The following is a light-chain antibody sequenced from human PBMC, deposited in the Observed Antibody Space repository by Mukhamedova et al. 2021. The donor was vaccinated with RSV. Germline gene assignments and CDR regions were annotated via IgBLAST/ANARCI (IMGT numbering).Light chain of an antibody. CDR3: CSYAGSSTYVI. Sequence: CTGTSSDVGGFNYVSWYQHHPGKAPKLMIFEVSNRPSGVSNRFSGSKSGNTASLTISGLQAEDEADYYCCSYAGSSTYVIFGGGTK. J-gene: IGLJ2*01. V-gene: IGLV2-23*02. CDR1: SSDVGGFNY. CDR2: EVS.